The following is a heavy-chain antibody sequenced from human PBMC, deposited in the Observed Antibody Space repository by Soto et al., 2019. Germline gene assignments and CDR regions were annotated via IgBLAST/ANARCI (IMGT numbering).Heavy chain of an antibody. CDR2: IYYSGST. D-gene: IGHD6-6*01. CDR1: GGSISSSSYY. V-gene: IGHV4-39*01. Sequence: PSETLSLTCTVSGGSISSSSYYWGWIRQPPGKGLEWIGSIYYSGSTYYNPSLKSRVTISVDTSKNQFSLKLSSVTAADTAVYYCARLWAEPDSSSSYAGGYYYYYGMDVWGQGTTVTVSS. CDR3: ARLWAEPDSSSSYAGGYYYYYGMDV. J-gene: IGHJ6*02.